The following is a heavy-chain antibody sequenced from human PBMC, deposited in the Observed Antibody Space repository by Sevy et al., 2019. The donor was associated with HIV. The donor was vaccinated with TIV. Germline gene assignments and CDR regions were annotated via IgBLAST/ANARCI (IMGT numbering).Heavy chain of an antibody. D-gene: IGHD3-10*01. CDR1: GSSFESFA. CDR2: ISKSSSYI. V-gene: IGHV3-21*04. CDR3: TRGSGIDYYEKGMDL. Sequence: GGSLRLSCAASGSSFESFAMNWVRQAPGKGLEWVAYISKSSSYIYYADSVKGRFTISRDNAKNSPFLQMNSLGAEDTAIYYCTRGSGIDYYEKGMDLWGQGTTVTVSS. J-gene: IGHJ6*02.